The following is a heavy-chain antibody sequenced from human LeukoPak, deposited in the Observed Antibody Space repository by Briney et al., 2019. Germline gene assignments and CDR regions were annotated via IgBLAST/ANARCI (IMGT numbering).Heavy chain of an antibody. CDR3: ARDLRVTFRGVIVKGPDWFDP. V-gene: IGHV1-18*01. CDR1: GYTFTSYG. D-gene: IGHD3-16*02. Sequence: ASVKVSCKGSGYTFTSYGISWVRQAPGQGLEWMGWISAYNGNTNYAQKLQGRVTMTTDTSTSTAYMELRSLRSDDTAVYYCARDLRVTFRGVIVKGPDWFDPWGQGTLVTVSS. J-gene: IGHJ5*02. CDR2: ISAYNGNT.